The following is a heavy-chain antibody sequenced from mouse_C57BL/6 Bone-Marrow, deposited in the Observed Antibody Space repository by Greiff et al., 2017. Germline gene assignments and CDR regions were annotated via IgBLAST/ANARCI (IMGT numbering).Heavy chain of an antibody. CDR3: ARQSPPSPYYAMDY. CDR2: ISSGGSYT. J-gene: IGHJ4*01. V-gene: IGHV5-6*01. Sequence: EVHLVESGGDLVKPGGSLKLSCAASGFTFSSYGMSWVRQTPDKRLAWVATISSGGSYTYSPDSVKGRFPISRDNAKNTLYLQMSSLKSEDTAMYYCARQSPPSPYYAMDYWGQGTSVTVSS. CDR1: GFTFSSYG.